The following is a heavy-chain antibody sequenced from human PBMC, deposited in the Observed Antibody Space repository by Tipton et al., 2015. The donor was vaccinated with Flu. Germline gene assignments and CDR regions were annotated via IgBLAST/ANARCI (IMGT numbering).Heavy chain of an antibody. Sequence: SLRLSCTASGFTFGDYAMSWVRQAPGKGLEWVGFIRSKAYGGTTEYAASVKGRFTISRDDSKSIAYLQMGSLKTEGTAVYYCTQSEGYGDYYFDYWGQGTLVTVSS. CDR1: GFTFGDYA. V-gene: IGHV3-49*04. D-gene: IGHD4-17*01. J-gene: IGHJ4*02. CDR3: TQSEGYGDYYFDY. CDR2: IRSKAYGGTT.